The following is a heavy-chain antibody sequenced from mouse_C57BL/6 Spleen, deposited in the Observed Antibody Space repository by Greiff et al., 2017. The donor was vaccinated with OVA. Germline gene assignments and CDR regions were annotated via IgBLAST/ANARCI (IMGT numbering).Heavy chain of an antibody. D-gene: IGHD1-1*01. J-gene: IGHJ1*03. V-gene: IGHV1-31*01. Sequence: VQLQQSGPELVKPGASVKISCKASGYTFTDYYMHWVKQSHGNILDWIGYIYPYNGVSSYNQKFKGKAALTVDKSSSTAYMELRSLTSEDYAVYYCARSATVVADWYFDVWGTGTTVTVSS. CDR1: GYTFTDYY. CDR2: IYPYNGVS. CDR3: ARSATVVADWYFDV.